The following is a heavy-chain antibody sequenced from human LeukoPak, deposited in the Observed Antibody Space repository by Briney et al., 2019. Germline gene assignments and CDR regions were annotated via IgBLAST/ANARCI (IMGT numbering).Heavy chain of an antibody. CDR3: AGSYNWSDDFDY. J-gene: IGHJ4*02. CDR1: IDSISSYY. Sequence: SETLSLTCTVSIDSISSYYWSWIRQPPGKGLEWVGYIFYSGSTNYNPSLKSRVTISVDTSKNQLSLKLNSVTAADTAVYYCAGSYNWSDDFDYWGPGTLVTVSS. D-gene: IGHD1-1*01. V-gene: IGHV4-59*01. CDR2: IFYSGST.